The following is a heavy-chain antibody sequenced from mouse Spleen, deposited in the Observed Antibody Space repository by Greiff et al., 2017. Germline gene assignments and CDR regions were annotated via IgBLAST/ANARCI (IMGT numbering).Heavy chain of an antibody. CDR2: INPNNGGT. D-gene: IGHD2-10*01. V-gene: IGHV1-26*01. Sequence: EVKLQQSGPELVKPGASVKISCKASGYTFTDYYMNWVKQSHGKSLEWIGDINPNNGGTSYNQKFKGKATLTVDKSSSTAYMELRSLTSEDSAVYYCARSYYGNLFDYWGQGTTLTVSS. J-gene: IGHJ2*01. CDR1: GYTFTDYY. CDR3: ARSYYGNLFDY.